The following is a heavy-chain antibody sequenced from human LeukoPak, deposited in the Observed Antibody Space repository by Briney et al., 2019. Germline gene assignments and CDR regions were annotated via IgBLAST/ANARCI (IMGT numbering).Heavy chain of an antibody. J-gene: IGHJ4*02. CDR2: ISGSGGST. D-gene: IGHD3-3*01. CDR3: AKGHITIFGVVDPDGGYFDY. Sequence: GGSLRLSCAASGFTFSSYSMSWVRQAPGKGLEWVSAISGSGGSTYYADSVKGRFTISRDNSKTTLYLQMNSLRAEDTAVYYCAKGHITIFGVVDPDGGYFDYWGQGTLVTVSS. V-gene: IGHV3-23*01. CDR1: GFTFSSYS.